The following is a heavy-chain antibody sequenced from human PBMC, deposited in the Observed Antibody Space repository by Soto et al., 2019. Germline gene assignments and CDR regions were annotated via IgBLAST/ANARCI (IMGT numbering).Heavy chain of an antibody. CDR1: GGSISSYY. CDR2: IYYSGST. D-gene: IGHD7-27*01. J-gene: IGHJ4*02. CDR3: ARRWGSYFDY. V-gene: IGHV4-59*08. Sequence: QVQLQESGPGLVKPSETLSLTCTVSGGSISSYYWSWIRQPPGKGLEWIGYIYYSGSTTYNPSLNSRVTISVDTSKNQFSLKLSSVTAADTAVYYCARRWGSYFDYWGQGTLVTVSS.